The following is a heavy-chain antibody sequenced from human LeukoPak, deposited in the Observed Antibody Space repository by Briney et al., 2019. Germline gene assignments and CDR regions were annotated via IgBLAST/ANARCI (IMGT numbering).Heavy chain of an antibody. J-gene: IGHJ6*03. D-gene: IGHD2-2*01. CDR2: LNPNSGNT. V-gene: IGHV1-8*01. CDR3: GKRADAWSVFYMDV. CDR1: GYTFKSND. Sequence: ASVRVSCKASGYTFKSNDINWVRQAPGQGLEWMGWLNPNSGNTGYAPKFQGRITLTRDTSVNTVYMELSSLTSEDTAVYYCGKRADAWSVFYMDVWGKGTTVIVSS.